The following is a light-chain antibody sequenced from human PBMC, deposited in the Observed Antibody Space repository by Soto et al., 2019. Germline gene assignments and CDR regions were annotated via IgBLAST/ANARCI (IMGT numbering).Light chain of an antibody. CDR3: QQYYSYPV. CDR2: AAS. Sequence: AIRMTQSPSSLSASTGDRVTITCRASQGISSYLAWYQQKPGKAPKLLIYAASTLQSGVPSRFSGSGSGTDFTLTISCLQSEDFATYYCQQYYSYPVFGGGTKV. V-gene: IGKV1-8*01. J-gene: IGKJ4*01. CDR1: QGISSY.